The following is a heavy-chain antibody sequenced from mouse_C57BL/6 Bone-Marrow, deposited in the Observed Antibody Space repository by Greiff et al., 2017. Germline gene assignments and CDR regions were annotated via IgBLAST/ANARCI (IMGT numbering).Heavy chain of an antibody. CDR1: GFTFSDYG. V-gene: IGHV5-15*04. D-gene: IGHD2-2*01. J-gene: IGHJ4*01. CDR2: ISNLAYSI. Sequence: EVKLVESGGGLVQPGGSLKLSCAASGFTFSDYGMAWVRQAPRKGPEWVAFISNLAYSIYYADTVTGRFTISSENAKNNLYLEMSSLRSEDTAMYYCTRRGYGAYYAMDYWGQGTSVTVTS. CDR3: TRRGYGAYYAMDY.